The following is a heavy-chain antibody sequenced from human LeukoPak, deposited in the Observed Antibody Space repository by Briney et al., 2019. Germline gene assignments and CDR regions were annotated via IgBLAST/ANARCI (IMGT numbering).Heavy chain of an antibody. Sequence: SETLSLTCAVYGGSFSGYYWSWIRQPPGKGLEWIGEINHSGSTNYNPSLKSRVTISVDTSKNQFSLKLSSVTAADTAVYYCARGSLVATEFWGQGTLVTVSS. D-gene: IGHD5-12*01. CDR1: GGSFSGYY. V-gene: IGHV4-34*01. J-gene: IGHJ4*02. CDR2: INHSGST. CDR3: ARGSLVATEF.